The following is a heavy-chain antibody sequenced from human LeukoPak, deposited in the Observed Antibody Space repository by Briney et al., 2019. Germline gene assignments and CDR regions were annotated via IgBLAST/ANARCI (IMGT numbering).Heavy chain of an antibody. D-gene: IGHD5-18*01. V-gene: IGHV4-34*01. Sequence: SETLSLTCAVYGGSFSGYYWSWIRQPPGKGLEWIGEINHSGSTNYNPSLKSQVTISVDTSKNQFSLKLSSVTAADTAVYYCARGRDTAMGYYYGMDVWGKGTTVTVSS. J-gene: IGHJ6*04. CDR3: ARGRDTAMGYYYGMDV. CDR1: GGSFSGYY. CDR2: INHSGST.